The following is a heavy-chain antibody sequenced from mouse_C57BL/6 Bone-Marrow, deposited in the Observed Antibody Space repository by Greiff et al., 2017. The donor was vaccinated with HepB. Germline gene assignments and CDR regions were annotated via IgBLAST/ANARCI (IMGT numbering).Heavy chain of an antibody. D-gene: IGHD2-4*01. J-gene: IGHJ1*03. Sequence: VQLQQSGAELVRPGASVKLSCTASGFNIKDYYMHWVKPRPEQGLEWIGRIDPEDGDTEYAPKFQGKATMTADTSSNTAYLQLSSLTSEDTAVYYCTTFYYDYDSPHWYFDVWGTGTTVTVSS. CDR1: GFNIKDYY. CDR2: IDPEDGDT. V-gene: IGHV14-1*01. CDR3: TTFYYDYDSPHWYFDV.